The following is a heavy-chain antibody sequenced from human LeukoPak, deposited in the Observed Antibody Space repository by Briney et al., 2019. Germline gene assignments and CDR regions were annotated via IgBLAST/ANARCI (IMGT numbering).Heavy chain of an antibody. CDR2: IKRDGSEK. CDR3: ARDNWELRGFDY. D-gene: IGHD1-7*01. J-gene: IGHJ4*02. V-gene: IGHV3-7*01. Sequence: GGSLRLSCAASGFTFSDHWMCWVRQAPGKGLEWVANIKRDGSEKYYVDSVKGRFTISRDNAKNSLFLQMTSLRVEDTAVYYCARDNWELRGFDYWGQGTLVTVSS. CDR1: GFTFSDHW.